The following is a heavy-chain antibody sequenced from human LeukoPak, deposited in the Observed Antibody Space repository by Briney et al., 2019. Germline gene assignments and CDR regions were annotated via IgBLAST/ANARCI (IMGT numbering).Heavy chain of an antibody. V-gene: IGHV1-2*02. CDR2: INPNSGGT. J-gene: IGHJ4*02. D-gene: IGHD3-3*01. Sequence: GASVKVSCKASGYTFTGYYMHWVRQAPGQGLEWMGWINPNSGGTNYAQKFQGRVTMTRDTSISTAYMELSRLRSDDTAVYYCARGSDDFLSGYPPSYWGQGTLVTVSS. CDR3: ARGSDDFLSGYPPSY. CDR1: GYTFTGYY.